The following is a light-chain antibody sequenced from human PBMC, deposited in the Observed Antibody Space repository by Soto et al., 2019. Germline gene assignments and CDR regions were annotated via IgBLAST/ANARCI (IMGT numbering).Light chain of an antibody. CDR3: QQYSSSPYT. J-gene: IGKJ2*01. V-gene: IGKV3-20*01. CDR2: GAS. CDR1: QSISTNF. Sequence: TVLTQSPGTLSLSPGERATLSCRASQSISTNFLAWYQHKARQAPRLLIFGASRRAPGIPDSFSGSGSATYFTLSISVLEPEDFAVYYCQQYSSSPYTFGQGTKLDIK.